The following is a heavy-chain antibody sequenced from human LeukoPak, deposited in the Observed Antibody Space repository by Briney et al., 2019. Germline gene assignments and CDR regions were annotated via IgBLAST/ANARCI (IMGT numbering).Heavy chain of an antibody. Sequence: PSETLSLTCSVSGVSISSYYWSWLRQPPGMGLEWIGVTHDSGTTFYNPSLKSRVTMSVDTSKMQFSLQLRSVTAADTAIYYCATYKRISGWYVFDYWGQGTLVTVSS. V-gene: IGHV4-59*01. CDR1: GVSISSYY. CDR3: ATYKRISGWYVFDY. D-gene: IGHD6-19*01. J-gene: IGHJ4*02. CDR2: THDSGTT.